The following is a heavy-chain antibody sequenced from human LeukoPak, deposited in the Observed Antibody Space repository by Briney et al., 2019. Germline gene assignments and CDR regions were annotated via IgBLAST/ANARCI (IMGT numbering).Heavy chain of an antibody. CDR3: VRERRATADY. CDR2: INSGSGDT. V-gene: IGHV1-2*02. D-gene: IGHD1-26*01. CDR1: GYSFTDYY. J-gene: IGHJ4*02. Sequence: GASVKVSCQASGYSFTDYYMHWVRQAPGQGLEWIGWINSGSGDTNYAQKFQGRVTVTRDTSSSTTYMEVSNLRSDDTAVYHCVRERRATADYWGQGTLVTASS.